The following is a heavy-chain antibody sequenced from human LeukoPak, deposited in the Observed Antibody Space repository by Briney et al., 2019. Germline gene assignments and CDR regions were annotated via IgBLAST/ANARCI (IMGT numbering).Heavy chain of an antibody. V-gene: IGHV1-69*13. Sequence: SVKVSCKASGGTFSSYAISWVRQAPGQGLEWMGGIIPIFGTANYAQKFQGRVTITADESTSTAYMELSSLRSEDTAVYYCATEPVLLWFGELLKSYYFDYWGQGTLVTVSS. J-gene: IGHJ4*02. CDR3: ATEPVLLWFGELLKSYYFDY. CDR1: GGTFSSYA. CDR2: IIPIFGTA. D-gene: IGHD3-10*01.